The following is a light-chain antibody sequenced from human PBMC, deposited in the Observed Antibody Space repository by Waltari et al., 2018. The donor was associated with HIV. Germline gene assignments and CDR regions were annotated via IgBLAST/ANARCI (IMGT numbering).Light chain of an antibody. J-gene: IGKJ2*01. Sequence: EIVLAQSPRTLSLSPGERATLSCRASQTVTSNYLAWYQVRPGQAPRLLIYGASIRATGVPDKFSGSGSGTDFTLTIGRLEPEDFAVYYCHQYGTSPRTFGQGSRWRSN. CDR2: GAS. V-gene: IGKV3-20*01. CDR1: QTVTSNY. CDR3: HQYGTSPRT.